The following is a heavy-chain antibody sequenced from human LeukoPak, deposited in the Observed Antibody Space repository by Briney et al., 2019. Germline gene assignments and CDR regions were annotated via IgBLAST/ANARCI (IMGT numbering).Heavy chain of an antibody. D-gene: IGHD4-11*01. Sequence: ASVKVSCKASGYTFTSYAMNWVRQAPGQGLEWMGWMNPNSGNTGYAQKFQGRVTMTRNTSISTAYMELSSLRSEDTAVYYCARARTTNYYYYYYMDVWGKGTTVTVSS. CDR2: MNPNSGNT. CDR3: ARARTTNYYYYYYMDV. CDR1: GYTFTSYA. J-gene: IGHJ6*03. V-gene: IGHV1-8*02.